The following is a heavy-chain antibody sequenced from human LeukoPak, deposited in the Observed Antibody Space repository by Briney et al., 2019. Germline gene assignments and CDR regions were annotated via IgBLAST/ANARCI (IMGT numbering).Heavy chain of an antibody. Sequence: GGTLTLTCVESLFTHCTYAIHRTRPPPSTQLDNLPDIWYDGSNKYYADSVRGRFNNYRDNSKNTLYLQINSLRAEDTAVYYCARDSKQHPVFDVFDICGQGTMVTVSS. CDR2: IWYDGSNK. CDR3: ARDSKQHPVFDVFDI. D-gene: IGHD6-13*01. J-gene: IGHJ3*02. CDR1: LFTHCTYA. V-gene: IGHV3-33*01.